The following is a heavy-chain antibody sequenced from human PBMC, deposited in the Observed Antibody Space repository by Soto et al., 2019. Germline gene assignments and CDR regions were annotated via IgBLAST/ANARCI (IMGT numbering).Heavy chain of an antibody. Sequence: QVQLVQSGAEVKKPGSSVKVSCKASGGTFSSYAISWVRPAPGQGLEWMGGSIPIFGTADYAQKFQGRVTIAAAESTSTAYMAGRSLRSEDTALYYWASHSGRSPEGRYYDGMDVWGQGTTVTVSS. V-gene: IGHV1-69*12. CDR1: GGTFSSYA. J-gene: IGHJ6*02. CDR2: SIPIFGTA. CDR3: ASHSGRSPEGRYYDGMDV. D-gene: IGHD1-26*01.